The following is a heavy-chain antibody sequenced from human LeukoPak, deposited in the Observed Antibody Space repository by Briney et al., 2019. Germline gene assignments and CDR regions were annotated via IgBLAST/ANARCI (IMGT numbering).Heavy chain of an antibody. J-gene: IGHJ6*03. CDR3: ARRATVTTRDYYYYMDV. CDR1: GYSFASYW. D-gene: IGHD4-11*01. CDR2: IYPGDSDT. V-gene: IGHV5-51*01. Sequence: GEALQISCKGSGYSFASYWIGWVRQVPGKGLEWMGIIYPGDSDTRYSPSFQGQVTISADKSISTAYLQWSSLKASDTAMYYCARRATVTTRDYYYYMDVWGKGTTVTVSS.